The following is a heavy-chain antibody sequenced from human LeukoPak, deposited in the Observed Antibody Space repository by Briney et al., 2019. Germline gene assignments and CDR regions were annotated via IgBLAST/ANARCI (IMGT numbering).Heavy chain of an antibody. CDR1: GFTFSGSA. Sequence: PGGSLRLSCAASGFTFSGSAMHWVRQASGKGLEWVGRIRSKANSYATAYAASVKGRFTISRDDSKNTAYLQMNSLKTEDTAVYYCTRLAYYDFWSGSPAAFDIWGQGTMVTVSS. D-gene: IGHD3-3*01. J-gene: IGHJ3*02. CDR2: IRSKANSYAT. CDR3: TRLAYYDFWSGSPAAFDI. V-gene: IGHV3-73*01.